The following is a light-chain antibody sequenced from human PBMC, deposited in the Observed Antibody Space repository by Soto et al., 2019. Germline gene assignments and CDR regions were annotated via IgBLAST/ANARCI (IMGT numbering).Light chain of an antibody. CDR2: GAS. CDR1: QSVSSN. CDR3: QQYNNWPPWT. V-gene: IGKV3-15*01. Sequence: EILMTQSPATLSVSPVERATLSCRASQSVSSNLAWYQQKPGQAPRLLIYGASTRATGIPARFSGSGSGTEFTLTISSLQSEDFAVYYCQQYNNWPPWTFGQGTKV. J-gene: IGKJ1*01.